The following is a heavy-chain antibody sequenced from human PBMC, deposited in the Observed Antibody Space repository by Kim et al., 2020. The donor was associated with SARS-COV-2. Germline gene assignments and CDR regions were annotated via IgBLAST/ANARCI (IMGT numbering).Heavy chain of an antibody. CDR2: IFKDGSRT. Sequence: GGSLRLSCAASGFTFSNNCMHWVRQAPGKGLEWVAVIFKDGSRTFYADSVKGRFTISSENTKNTLYLHASILRAEDTATYYCLRDLGVAAAGTGDDHWG. J-gene: IGHJ4*01. V-gene: IGHV3-30*03. D-gene: IGHD6-13*01. CDR3: LRDLGVAAAGTGDDH. CDR1: GFTFSNNC.